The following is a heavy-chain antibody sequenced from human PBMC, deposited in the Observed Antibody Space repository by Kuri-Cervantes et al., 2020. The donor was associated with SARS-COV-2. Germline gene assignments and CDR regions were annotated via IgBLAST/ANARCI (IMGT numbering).Heavy chain of an antibody. CDR1: GSSLTTSGMC. V-gene: IGHV2-70*11. D-gene: IGHD4-11*01. CDR2: IDWDDDK. Sequence: SGPTLVKPSKTLTLTCTFSGSSLTTSGMCVAWIRHPPGKALEWLARIDWDDDKYYKTSLNTRLSISKDTSKDQVVLTMTNMDSVDTARYYCVRIRAATVIADYWGQGTLVTVSS. J-gene: IGHJ4*02. CDR3: VRIRAATVIADY.